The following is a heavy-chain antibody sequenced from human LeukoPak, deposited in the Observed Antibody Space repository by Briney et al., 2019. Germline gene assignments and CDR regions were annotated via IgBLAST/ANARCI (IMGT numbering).Heavy chain of an antibody. CDR2: INHSGST. D-gene: IGHD2-2*01. CDR1: GGSFSGYY. V-gene: IGHV4-34*01. Sequence: SETLSLTCAVNGGSFSGYYWSWIRQPPGKGLEWIGEINHSGSTDYNPSLKSRATISVDTSKTQFSLKLSSVTAADTAVYYCARRGVVPAARRQFDYWGQGTLVTVSS. J-gene: IGHJ4*02. CDR3: ARRGVVPAARRQFDY.